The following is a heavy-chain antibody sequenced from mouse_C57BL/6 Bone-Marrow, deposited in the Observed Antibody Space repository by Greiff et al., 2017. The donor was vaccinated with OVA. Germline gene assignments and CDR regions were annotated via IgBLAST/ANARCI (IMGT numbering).Heavy chain of an antibody. J-gene: IGHJ1*03. V-gene: IGHV5-17*01. CDR3: ATDMVTTYWWCFDV. CDR2: ISSGSSTI. D-gene: IGHD2-2*01. Sequence: EVQLVEPGAGLVKPGGSLKLSCAASGFTFSDYGMHWVRQAPEKGLEWVAYISSGSSTIYYADTVKGRSTISRDNAKNTLFLQMTSLRSEDTAMYYCATDMVTTYWWCFDVWGTGTTVTVSS. CDR1: GFTFSDYG.